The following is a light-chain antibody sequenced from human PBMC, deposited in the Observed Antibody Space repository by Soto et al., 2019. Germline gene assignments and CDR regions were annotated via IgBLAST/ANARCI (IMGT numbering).Light chain of an antibody. CDR2: GAS. CDR1: QRISSSS. Sequence: IVLTQAPCPLSLSPGERSTLSCISSQRISSSSLAWYQQKPGQAPRLLIYGASSRATGIPDRFSGGGSGTDFSLTISRLDPEDFAVYYCQQYSSSPITFGQGTRLEIK. V-gene: IGKV3-20*01. J-gene: IGKJ5*01. CDR3: QQYSSSPIT.